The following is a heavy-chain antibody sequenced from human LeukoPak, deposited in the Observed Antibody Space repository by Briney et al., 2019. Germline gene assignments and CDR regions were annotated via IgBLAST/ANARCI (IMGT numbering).Heavy chain of an antibody. J-gene: IGHJ6*03. V-gene: IGHV1-69*13. D-gene: IGHD5-12*01. CDR3: ARQDPWGGYGRDYYYMDV. CDR2: IIPIFGTA. CDR1: GDTFNSYA. Sequence: GASVKVSCKTFGDTFNSYAVSWVRQAPGQGLEWMRRIIPIFGTANYAQKFQGRVTLTADESTSTAYMEMSSLRSEDTAVYYCARQDPWGGYGRDYYYMDVWGKGTTVTISS.